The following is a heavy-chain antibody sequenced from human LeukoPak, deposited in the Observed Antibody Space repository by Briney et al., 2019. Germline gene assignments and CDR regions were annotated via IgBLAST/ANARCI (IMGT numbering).Heavy chain of an antibody. J-gene: IGHJ6*02. CDR3: ARPACSGGSCYGNYYYGMDV. D-gene: IGHD2-15*01. CDR1: GFTFSSYS. V-gene: IGHV3-21*01. CDR2: ISSSSSSYI. Sequence: GGSLRLSCAASGFTFSSYSMNWVRQAPGKGLEWVSSISSSSSSYIYYADSVKGRFTISRDNAKNSLYLQMNSLRAEDTAVYYCARPACSGGSCYGNYYYGMDVWGQGTTVTVSS.